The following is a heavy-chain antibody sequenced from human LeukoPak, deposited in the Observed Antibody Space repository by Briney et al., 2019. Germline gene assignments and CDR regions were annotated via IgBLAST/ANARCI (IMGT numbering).Heavy chain of an antibody. CDR2: ISYDGSNK. Sequence: GSLRLSCAASGFTFSSYAMHWVRQAPGKGLEWVAVISYDGSNKYYADSVKGRFTISRDNSKNTLYLQMNSLRAEDTAVYYCARDLVGAAGYWGQGTLVTVSS. CDR1: GFTFSSYA. D-gene: IGHD1-26*01. CDR3: ARDLVGAAGY. J-gene: IGHJ4*02. V-gene: IGHV3-30-3*01.